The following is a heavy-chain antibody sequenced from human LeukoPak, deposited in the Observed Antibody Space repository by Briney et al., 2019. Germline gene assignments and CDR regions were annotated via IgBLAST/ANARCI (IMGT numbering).Heavy chain of an antibody. J-gene: IGHJ5*02. CDR1: GGTFSSYA. D-gene: IGHD6-13*01. CDR3: ARDVYSSSWIETYNWFDP. V-gene: IGHV1-69*04. CDR2: IIPILGIA. Sequence: SVKVSCKASGGTFSSYAISWVRQAPGQGLEWMGRIIPILGIANYAQKFQGRVTITADKSTSTAYMELSSLRSEDTAVYYCARDVYSSSWIETYNWFDPWGQGTLVTVSS.